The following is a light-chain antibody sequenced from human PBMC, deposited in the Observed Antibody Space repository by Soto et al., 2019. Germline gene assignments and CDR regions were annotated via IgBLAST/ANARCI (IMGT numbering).Light chain of an antibody. J-gene: IGKJ2*01. CDR3: QQHNGYPYT. CDR2: GVS. V-gene: IGKV1-16*01. CDR1: QDISTY. Sequence: DIQMTQSPSSLSASVRDRVTITCRASQDISTYLAWFQQKQGKAPKSLIYGVSNLQSGDPSRFSGSGSGTVFTLTISSLQPEDFATYYCQQHNGYPYTFGQGTKLEIK.